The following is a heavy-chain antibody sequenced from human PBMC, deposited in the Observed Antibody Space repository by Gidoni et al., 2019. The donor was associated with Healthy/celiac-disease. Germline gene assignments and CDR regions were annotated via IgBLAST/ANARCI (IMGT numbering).Heavy chain of an antibody. CDR1: GFTFSSYW. CDR2: IKQDGSEK. Sequence: EVQLVESGGGLVQPGGSLRLSCAASGFTFSSYWMSWVRQAPGKGLEWVANIKQDGSEKYYVDSVKGRFTISRDNAKNSLYLQMNSLRAEDTAVYYCAREGAYCGGDPGWPCGGDAFDIWGQGTMVTVSS. CDR3: AREGAYCGGDPGWPCGGDAFDI. V-gene: IGHV3-7*01. J-gene: IGHJ3*02. D-gene: IGHD2-21*02.